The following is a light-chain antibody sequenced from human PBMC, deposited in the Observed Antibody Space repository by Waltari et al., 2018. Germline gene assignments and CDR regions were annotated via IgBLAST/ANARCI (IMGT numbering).Light chain of an antibody. J-gene: IGKJ1*01. CDR1: QSVSSSY. Sequence: EIVLTQSPGTLSLSPGERATLPCRASQSVSSSYLAWYQQKPGQAPRPLIYGASSRATGIPDRFSSSGSGTDFTLTISRLEPEDFAVYYCQQYGSSRAFGQGTKVEIK. V-gene: IGKV3-20*01. CDR2: GAS. CDR3: QQYGSSRA.